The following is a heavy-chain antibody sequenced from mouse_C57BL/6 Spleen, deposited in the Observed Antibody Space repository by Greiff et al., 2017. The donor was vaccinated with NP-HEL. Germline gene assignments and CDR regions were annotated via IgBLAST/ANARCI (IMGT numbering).Heavy chain of an antibody. D-gene: IGHD1-1*02. J-gene: IGHJ1*03. Sequence: VQLQESGAELARPGASVKLSCTASGYTFTSYTMHWVKQRPGPGLEWIGYINPSSGYTKYNQKFKDKATLTADKSSNAAYMQRSRLTDEDSADYCGTRGDYGGGDWYFDVWGTGTTVTVSS. CDR2: INPSSGYT. CDR1: GYTFTSYT. V-gene: IGHV1-4*01. CDR3: TRGDYGGGDWYFDV.